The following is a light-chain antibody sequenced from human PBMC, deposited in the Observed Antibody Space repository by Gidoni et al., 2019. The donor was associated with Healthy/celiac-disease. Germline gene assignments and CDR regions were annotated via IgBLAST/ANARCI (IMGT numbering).Light chain of an antibody. CDR2: GAS. CDR3: QQYNNWLMYT. CDR1: PSVSSN. Sequence: EIVLTQSQATLSVSPGDRATLACRASPSVSSNLAWYQQKPSKAPRLLIYGASTRATGIPARFSGSRSGTEFTLTISSLQSEDFAVYYCQQYNNWLMYTFGQGTKLEIK. J-gene: IGKJ2*01. V-gene: IGKV3-15*01.